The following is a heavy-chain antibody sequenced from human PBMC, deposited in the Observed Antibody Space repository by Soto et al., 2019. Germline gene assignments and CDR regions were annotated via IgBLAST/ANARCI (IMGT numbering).Heavy chain of an antibody. Sequence: GGSLRLSCAASGFTFDSRVMSWVRQAPGKGLEWLSLISGSGRYTDYADSVKGRFTISRDNSKNTLYLQMNSLRVEDTAVYYCAKDPPSERMQPDYGMDVWGQGTTVTVSS. V-gene: IGHV3-23*01. J-gene: IGHJ6*02. CDR1: GFTFDSRV. D-gene: IGHD6-13*01. CDR3: AKDPPSERMQPDYGMDV. CDR2: ISGSGRYT.